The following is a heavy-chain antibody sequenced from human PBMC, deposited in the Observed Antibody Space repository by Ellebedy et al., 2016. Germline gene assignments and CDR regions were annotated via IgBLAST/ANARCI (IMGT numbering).Heavy chain of an antibody. V-gene: IGHV4-39*07. D-gene: IGHD1-26*01. J-gene: IGHJ4*02. CDR1: GGSISSSSYY. CDR3: ARGEYSGSYHADY. CDR2: IYYSGST. Sequence: SETLSLXXTVSGGSISSSSYYWGWIRQPPGKGLEWIGSIYYSGSTYYNPSLKSRVTISVDTSKNQFSLKLSSVTAADTAVYYCARGEYSGSYHADYWGQGTLVTVSS.